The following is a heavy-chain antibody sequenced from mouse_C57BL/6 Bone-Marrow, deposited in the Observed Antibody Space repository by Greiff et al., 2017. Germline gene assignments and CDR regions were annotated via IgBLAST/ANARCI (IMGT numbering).Heavy chain of an antibody. Sequence: VQLQQSGAELVKPGASVKLSCKASGYTFTSYWMHWVKQRPGRGLEWIGRLVPNSGGTKYNEKFKSKATLTVDKPSSTAYMQLSSLTSEDAAVYYCAGSSQRYFDYWGQGTTLTVSS. CDR1: GYTFTSYW. CDR3: AGSSQRYFDY. J-gene: IGHJ2*01. CDR2: LVPNSGGT. V-gene: IGHV1-72*01. D-gene: IGHD1-1*01.